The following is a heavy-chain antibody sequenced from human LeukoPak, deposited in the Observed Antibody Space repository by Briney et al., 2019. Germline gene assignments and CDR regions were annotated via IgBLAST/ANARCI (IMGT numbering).Heavy chain of an antibody. CDR3: ARDPWSSSGGWYYFDY. CDR2: INPNSGGT. CDR1: GYTFTSYY. D-gene: IGHD6-19*01. J-gene: IGHJ4*02. V-gene: IGHV1-2*02. Sequence: ASVKVSCKASGYTFTSYYMHWVRQAPGQGLEWMGWINPNSGGTNYAQKFQGRVTMTRDTSISTAYMELSRLRSDDTAVYYCARDPWSSSGGWYYFDYWGQGTLVTVSS.